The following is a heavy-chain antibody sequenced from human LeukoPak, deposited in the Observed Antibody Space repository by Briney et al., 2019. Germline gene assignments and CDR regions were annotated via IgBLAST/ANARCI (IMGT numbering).Heavy chain of an antibody. CDR3: TRGGSAGATVNYFDY. J-gene: IGHJ4*02. Sequence: GGSLRLSCTASGLTFGDYAMSWVRQAPGKGLEWVGFIRSKAYGGTTEYAASVKGRFTISRDDSKSIAYLQMNSLKTEDTAVYYCTRGGSAGATVNYFDYWGQGTLVTVSS. CDR2: IRSKAYGGTT. CDR1: GLTFGDYA. V-gene: IGHV3-49*04. D-gene: IGHD1-26*01.